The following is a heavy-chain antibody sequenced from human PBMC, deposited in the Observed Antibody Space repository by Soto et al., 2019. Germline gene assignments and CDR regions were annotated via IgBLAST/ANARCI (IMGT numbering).Heavy chain of an antibody. D-gene: IGHD6-19*01. V-gene: IGHV3-74*01. CDR2: INSDGSST. Sequence: PGGSLRLSCAASGFTFSSYWMHWVRQAPGKGLVWVSRINSDGSSTSYADSVKGRFTISRDNAKNTLYLQMNSLRAEDTAVYYCARSPLSSGWCGYWGQGTLVTVSS. CDR3: ARSPLSSGWCGY. CDR1: GFTFSSYW. J-gene: IGHJ4*02.